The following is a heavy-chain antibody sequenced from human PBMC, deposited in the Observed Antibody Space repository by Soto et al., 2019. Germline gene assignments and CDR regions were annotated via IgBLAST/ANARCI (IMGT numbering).Heavy chain of an antibody. V-gene: IGHV1-69*01. CDR3: ARGRSSPNFDP. J-gene: IGHJ5*02. D-gene: IGHD6-6*01. CDR2: LIPIFGAA. CDR1: GGTFTNYV. Sequence: QVQLVQSGAEVRKPGSSVKVSCKISGGTFTNYVITWLRQAPGQGLEWMGGLIPIFGAANLAQKFQGRVTITADESTRTVNMELSSLTSEDTAVYYCARGRSSPNFDPWGQGPLVTVSS.